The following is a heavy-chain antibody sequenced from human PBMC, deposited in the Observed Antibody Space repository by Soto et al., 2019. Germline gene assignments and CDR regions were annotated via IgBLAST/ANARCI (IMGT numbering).Heavy chain of an antibody. CDR3: ARGSSSWYRGWFDP. CDR2: INAGNGNT. V-gene: IGHV1-3*01. J-gene: IGHJ5*02. CDR1: GYTFTSYA. D-gene: IGHD6-13*01. Sequence: VASVKVSCKASGYTFTSYAMHWVRQAPGQRLEWMGWINAGNGNTKYSQKFQGRVTITRDTSASTAYMELSSLRSEDTAVYYCARGSSSWYRGWFDPWGQGTLVTVSS.